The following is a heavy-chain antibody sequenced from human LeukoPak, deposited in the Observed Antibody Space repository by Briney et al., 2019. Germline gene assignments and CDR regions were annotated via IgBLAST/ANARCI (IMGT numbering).Heavy chain of an antibody. CDR1: GGTFSSYA. D-gene: IGHD3-10*01. CDR3: ASLGTMVRGVISDY. Sequence: GSSVKVSCKASGGTFSSYAISWVRQAPGQGLEWMGGIIPIFGTANYAQKFQGRVTITADESTSTAYMELSSLRSEDTAVYYCASLGTMVRGVISDYWGQGTLVTVSS. CDR2: IIPIFGTA. V-gene: IGHV1-69*01. J-gene: IGHJ4*02.